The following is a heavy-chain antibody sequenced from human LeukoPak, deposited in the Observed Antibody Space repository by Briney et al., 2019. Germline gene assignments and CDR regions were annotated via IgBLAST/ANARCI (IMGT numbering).Heavy chain of an antibody. V-gene: IGHV3-21*01. J-gene: IGHJ4*02. CDR3: ARDGGGGLDY. D-gene: IGHD2-15*01. CDR2: ISSSSNYI. Sequence: GGSLRLSCAASGFTLSDYSMNWVRQAPGKGLEWASSISSSSNYIYYPDSVKGRFTISRDNAKNSLYLQMNSLRAEDTAVYYCARDGGGGLDYWGQGTLVTVSS. CDR1: GFTLSDYS.